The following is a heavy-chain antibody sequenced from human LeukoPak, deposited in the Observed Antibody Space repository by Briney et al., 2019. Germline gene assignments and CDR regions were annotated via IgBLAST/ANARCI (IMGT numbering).Heavy chain of an antibody. D-gene: IGHD5-12*01. J-gene: IGHJ4*02. CDR1: GGTFSSYA. CDR2: IIPIFGTA. V-gene: IGHV1-69*06. Sequence: GSSVKVSCKASGGTFSSYAISWVRQAPGQGLEWMGGIIPIFGTANYAQKFQGRVTITADKSTSTAYMELSSLRSEDTAVYYCARGVGYGYEGVYYFDYWGQGTLVTVSS. CDR3: ARGVGYGYEGVYYFDY.